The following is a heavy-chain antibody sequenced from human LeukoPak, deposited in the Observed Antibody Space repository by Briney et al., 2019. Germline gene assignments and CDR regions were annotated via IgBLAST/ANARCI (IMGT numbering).Heavy chain of an antibody. CDR2: IYYSGST. J-gene: IGHJ4*02. D-gene: IGHD3-22*01. V-gene: IGHV4-30-4*01. CDR1: GGSISSGDYY. CDR3: ARVDYYDSSGYEFDY. Sequence: SQTQSLTCTVSGGSISSGDYYWSWIRQPPGKGLEWIGYIYYSGSTYYNPSLKSRVTISVDTSKNQFSLKLSSVTAADTAVYYCARVDYYDSSGYEFDYWGQGTLVTVSS.